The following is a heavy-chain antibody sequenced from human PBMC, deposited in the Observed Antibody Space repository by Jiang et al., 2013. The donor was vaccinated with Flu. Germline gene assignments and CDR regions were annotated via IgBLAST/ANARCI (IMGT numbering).Heavy chain of an antibody. J-gene: IGHJ4*02. V-gene: IGHV1-69*06. CDR1: GGTFSSYA. Sequence: VQLVESGAEVKKPGSSVKVSCKASGGTFSSYAISWVRQAPGQGLEWMGGIIPIFGTANYAQKFQGRVTITADKSTSTAYMELSSLRSEDTAVYYCASSLVRGVIYQSLYYSDYWGQGTLVTVSS. CDR3: ASSLVRGVIYQSLYYSDY. D-gene: IGHD3-10*01. CDR2: IIPIFGTA.